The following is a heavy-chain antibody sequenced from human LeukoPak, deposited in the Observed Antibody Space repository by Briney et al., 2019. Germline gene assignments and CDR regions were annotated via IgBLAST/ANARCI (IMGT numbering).Heavy chain of an antibody. CDR2: LNSDGSMT. V-gene: IGHV3-74*01. J-gene: IGHJ6*02. CDR1: GFTFSRNW. Sequence: GGSLRLSCAASGFTFSRNWMHWVRQAPGKGLVWVSRLNSDGSMTFYADSVKGRFTISRDNAKNTLYLQMNSLRAEDTAVYYCASPYYDTRGSNSYYNMDVWGQGTTVIVSS. CDR3: ASPYYDTRGSNSYYNMDV. D-gene: IGHD3-22*01.